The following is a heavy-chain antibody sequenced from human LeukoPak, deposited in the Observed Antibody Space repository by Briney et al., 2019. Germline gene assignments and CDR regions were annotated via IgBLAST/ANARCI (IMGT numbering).Heavy chain of an antibody. CDR1: GFTFSSYA. CDR2: ISGSGGST. Sequence: GGSLRLSCAASGFTFSSYAMSWVRQAPGKGLEWVSAISGSGGSTYYADSVKGRFTISRDNSKNTLYLQMNSLRAEDTAVYYCAKAGYSYGYPHWGYWGQGTLVTVSS. J-gene: IGHJ4*02. CDR3: AKAGYSYGYPHWGY. D-gene: IGHD5-18*01. V-gene: IGHV3-23*01.